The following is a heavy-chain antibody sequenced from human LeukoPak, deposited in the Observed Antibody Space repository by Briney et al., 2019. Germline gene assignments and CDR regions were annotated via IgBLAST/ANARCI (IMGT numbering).Heavy chain of an antibody. D-gene: IGHD3-22*01. CDR2: ISAYNGNT. Sequence: ASVKVSCKASGYTFTSYGISWVRQAPGQGLEWMGWISAYNGNTIYAQKLQGRVTMTTDTSTSTAYMELRSLRSDDTAVYYCAREYDSSGYYYVDYWGQGTLVTVSS. CDR1: GYTFTSYG. J-gene: IGHJ4*02. CDR3: AREYDSSGYYYVDY. V-gene: IGHV1-18*01.